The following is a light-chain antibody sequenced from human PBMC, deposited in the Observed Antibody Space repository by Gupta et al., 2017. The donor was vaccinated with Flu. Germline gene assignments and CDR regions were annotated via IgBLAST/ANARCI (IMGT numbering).Light chain of an antibody. J-gene: IGLJ2*01. Sequence: GNSSDGGGYYYVSWYQQHPGKAPKLMIYDVSTRPSWVPDRFTGSKSGNTASLTISGLQPEDEAVYHCCSFGPPAPFGGGTKLTVL. V-gene: IGLV2-11*01. CDR2: DVS. CDR1: SSDGGGYYY. CDR3: CSFGPPAP.